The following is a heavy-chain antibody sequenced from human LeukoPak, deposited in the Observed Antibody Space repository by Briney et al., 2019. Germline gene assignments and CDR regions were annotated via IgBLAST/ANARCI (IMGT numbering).Heavy chain of an antibody. J-gene: IGHJ4*02. CDR2: IYHGGST. CDR3: ARSGGPVHYFDY. CDR1: GGSISSGYY. D-gene: IGHD3-16*01. Sequence: SETLSLTCTVSGGSISSGYYWGWIRQSPGKGLEWIGSIYHGGSTYYNPSLRSRVIVSVDTSKNHFSLKLSSVTAADTAVYYCARSGGPVHYFDYWGQGTLVTVSS. V-gene: IGHV4-38-2*02.